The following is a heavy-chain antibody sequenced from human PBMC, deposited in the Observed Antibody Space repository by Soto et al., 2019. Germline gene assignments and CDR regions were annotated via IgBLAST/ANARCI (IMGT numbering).Heavy chain of an antibody. CDR3: AKEGSGWEFDY. D-gene: IGHD6-19*01. CDR1: GFTFSSYG. Sequence: GGSLRLSCAASGFTFSSYGMHWVRQAPGKGLEWVAVISYDGSNKYYADSVKGRFTISRDNSKNTLYLQMNSLRAEDKAVYYCAKEGSGWEFDYWGQGTLVTVSS. J-gene: IGHJ4*02. CDR2: ISYDGSNK. V-gene: IGHV3-30*18.